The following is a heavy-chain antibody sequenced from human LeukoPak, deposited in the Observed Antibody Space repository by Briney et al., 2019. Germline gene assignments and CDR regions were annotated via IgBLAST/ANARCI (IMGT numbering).Heavy chain of an antibody. D-gene: IGHD3-10*01. Sequence: ASVKVSCKASGYTFTSYGISWVRQAPEQGLEWMGWMNPNSGNTGYAQKLQGRVTMTRNTSISTAYMELSSLRSEDTAVYYCARSYYGSGSYPDYWGQGTLVTVSS. CDR1: GYTFTSYG. CDR3: ARSYYGSGSYPDY. J-gene: IGHJ4*02. CDR2: MNPNSGNT. V-gene: IGHV1-8*02.